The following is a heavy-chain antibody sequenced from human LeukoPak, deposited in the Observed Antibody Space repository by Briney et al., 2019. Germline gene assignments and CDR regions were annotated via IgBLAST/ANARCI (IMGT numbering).Heavy chain of an antibody. Sequence: GGSLRLSCAASGFTFTNYWMSWVRQAPGKGLEWLAFIRYDGSNKYYADSVKGRFTISRDNSKNTLYLQMNSLRAEDTAVYYCAKGLVVVAATPLQFDYWGQGTLVTVSS. V-gene: IGHV3-30*02. J-gene: IGHJ4*02. CDR3: AKGLVVVAATPLQFDY. D-gene: IGHD2-15*01. CDR2: IRYDGSNK. CDR1: GFTFTNYW.